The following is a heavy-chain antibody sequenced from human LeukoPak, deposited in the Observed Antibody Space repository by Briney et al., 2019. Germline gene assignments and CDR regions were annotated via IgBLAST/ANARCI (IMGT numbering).Heavy chain of an antibody. Sequence: GGSLRLSCAASGFTFSSYEMNWVRQAPGKGLEWVSYISSSGSTTYYADSVKGRFTISRDNAKNSLYLQMNSLRAEDTAVYYCAREANDYVWGSYHNWFDPWGQGTLVTVSS. CDR1: GFTFSSYE. J-gene: IGHJ5*02. V-gene: IGHV3-48*03. CDR3: AREANDYVWGSYHNWFDP. D-gene: IGHD3-16*02. CDR2: ISSSGSTT.